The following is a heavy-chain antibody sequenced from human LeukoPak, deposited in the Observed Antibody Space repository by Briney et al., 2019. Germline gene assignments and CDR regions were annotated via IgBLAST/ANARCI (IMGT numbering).Heavy chain of an antibody. CDR3: ARVGGEWESKGDAFDI. CDR2: IWYDGSNK. D-gene: IGHD1-26*01. Sequence: GGSLRLSCAASGFTFSSYSMNWVRQAPGKGLEWVAVIWYDGSNKYYADSVKGRFTISRDNSKNTLYLQMNSLRAEDTAVYYCARVGGEWESKGDAFDIWGQGTMVTVSS. CDR1: GFTFSSYS. V-gene: IGHV3-33*08. J-gene: IGHJ3*02.